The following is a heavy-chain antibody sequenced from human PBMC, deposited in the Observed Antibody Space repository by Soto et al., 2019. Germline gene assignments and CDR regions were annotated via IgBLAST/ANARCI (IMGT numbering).Heavy chain of an antibody. CDR2: IIPIFGTA. CDR3: GRAQLGYCISPSCYGGDWFDP. Sequence: QVQLVQSGAEVKKPGSSVKVSCKASGGTFSSYAISWVRQAPGQGLEWMGGIIPIFGTANYAQKFQGRVTITGDGSTSTAYMELSSLRSADTAVYYCGRAQLGYCISPSCYGGDWFDPWGQGTLVTVSS. CDR1: GGTFSSYA. V-gene: IGHV1-69*12. D-gene: IGHD2-2*01. J-gene: IGHJ5*02.